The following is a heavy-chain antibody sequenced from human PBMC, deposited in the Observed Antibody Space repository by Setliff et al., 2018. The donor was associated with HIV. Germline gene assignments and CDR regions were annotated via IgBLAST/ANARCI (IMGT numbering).Heavy chain of an antibody. CDR1: GGSISSSSYY. Sequence: SETLSLTCTVSGGSISSSSYYWGWIRQPPGKGLEWTGSIYYSGSTNYNPSLKSRVTISVDTSKNQFSLKLSPATAADTAVYYCARSRLHYYDSSGYYPSYFDYWGQGTLVTVSS. D-gene: IGHD3-22*01. CDR2: IYYSGST. CDR3: ARSRLHYYDSSGYYPSYFDY. V-gene: IGHV4-39*07. J-gene: IGHJ4*02.